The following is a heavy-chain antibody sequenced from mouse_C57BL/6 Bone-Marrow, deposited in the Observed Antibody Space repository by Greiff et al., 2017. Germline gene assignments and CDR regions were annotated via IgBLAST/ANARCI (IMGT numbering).Heavy chain of an antibody. V-gene: IGHV1-77*01. Sequence: QVQLQQSGAELVKPGASVKISCKASGYTFTDYYINWVKQRPGQGLEWIGKIGPGSGSTYYNEKFKGKATLTADKSSSTAYMQLSSLTSEDSAVYFCAREGALWLRRDWYFDVGGTGTTVTVSS. CDR3: AREGALWLRRDWYFDV. D-gene: IGHD2-2*01. CDR1: GYTFTDYY. J-gene: IGHJ1*03. CDR2: IGPGSGST.